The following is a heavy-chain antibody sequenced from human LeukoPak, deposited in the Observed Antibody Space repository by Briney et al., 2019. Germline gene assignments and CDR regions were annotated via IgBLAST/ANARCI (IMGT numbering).Heavy chain of an antibody. D-gene: IGHD5-18*01. CDR3: ASSWGVDTAMVTVSY. J-gene: IGHJ4*02. CDR1: GGSFSGYY. V-gene: IGHV4-34*01. CDR2: INHSGST. Sequence: SETLSLTCAVYGGSFSGYYWSWIRQPPGKGLEWIGEINHSGSTNYNPSLKGRVTISVDTSKNQFSLKLSSVTAADTAVYYCASSWGVDTAMVTVSYWGQGTLVTVSS.